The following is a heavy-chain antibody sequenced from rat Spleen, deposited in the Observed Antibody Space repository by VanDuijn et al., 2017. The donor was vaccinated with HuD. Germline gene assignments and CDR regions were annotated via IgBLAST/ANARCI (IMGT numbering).Heavy chain of an antibody. D-gene: IGHD1-2*01. CDR1: GFSLPGNN. CDR3: ARVGYSSYVRYFDY. Sequence: QVQLKESGPGLVQPSQTLSLTCTVSGFSLPGNNVHWVRQPPGKGLEWMGVIWTGGNTANNSLLKSRLSISRDTSKSQVFLKMNSLQTEDTATYYCARVGYSSYVRYFDYWGHGVMVTVSS. CDR2: IWTGGNT. J-gene: IGHJ2*01. V-gene: IGHV2-30*01.